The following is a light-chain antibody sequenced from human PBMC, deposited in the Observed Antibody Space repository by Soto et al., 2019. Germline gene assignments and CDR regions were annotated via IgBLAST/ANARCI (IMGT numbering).Light chain of an antibody. V-gene: IGKV1-5*03. CDR1: QSISSW. CDR3: QHYNNSP. J-gene: IGKJ3*01. Sequence: DIQMTQSPSTLSASVGDKVTITCRASQSISSWLAWYQQKPGKAPKLLIYKASSLESGVPSRFSGSGSGTEFTLTISSLQPDDFATYYCQHYNNSPFGPGTKVDIK. CDR2: KAS.